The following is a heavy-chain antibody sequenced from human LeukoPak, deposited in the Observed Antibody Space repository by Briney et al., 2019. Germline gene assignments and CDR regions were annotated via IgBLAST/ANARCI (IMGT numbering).Heavy chain of an antibody. CDR2: LIPILGIA. CDR1: GGTFRSYT. J-gene: IGHJ4*02. CDR3: AINIPPAHCSSTSCYTGDY. V-gene: IGHV1-69*02. D-gene: IGHD2-2*02. Sequence: SVQCSCHASGGTFRSYTISWVRPAPGQGLEWMGRLIPILGIANYAQKFQGRVTITSDKSTSTAYIELSSLRSEDTAVYYCAINIPPAHCSSTSCYTGDYWGQGTLVTVSS.